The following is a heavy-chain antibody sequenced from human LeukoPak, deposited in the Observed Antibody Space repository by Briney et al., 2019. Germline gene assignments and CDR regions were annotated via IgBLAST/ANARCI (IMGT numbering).Heavy chain of an antibody. Sequence: GGSLRLSCSASGFSFSSYAMHWVRQAPGKGLEYVSVISSNGGSTYYADSVKGRFTISRDNSKNTLYLQMSSLRSEDTAVYYCARGLPKDYYDSSGYYTPELNDAFDIWGQGTMVTVSS. D-gene: IGHD3-22*01. CDR1: GFSFSSYA. J-gene: IGHJ3*02. CDR2: ISSNGGST. V-gene: IGHV3-64D*06. CDR3: ARGLPKDYYDSSGYYTPELNDAFDI.